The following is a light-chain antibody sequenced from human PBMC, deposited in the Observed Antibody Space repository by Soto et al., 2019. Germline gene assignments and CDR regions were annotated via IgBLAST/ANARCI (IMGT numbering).Light chain of an antibody. CDR1: SSDVGGYNY. CDR2: EVN. J-gene: IGLJ3*02. V-gene: IGLV2-8*01. Sequence: QSALTQPPSASGSPGQSVAISCTGTSSDVGGYNYVSWYQQHPGKAPKLMIYEVNKRPSGVPDRFSGSKSGNTASLTVSGLQAEDEADYYCAAWDDRLNGWVFGGGTKLTVL. CDR3: AAWDDRLNGWV.